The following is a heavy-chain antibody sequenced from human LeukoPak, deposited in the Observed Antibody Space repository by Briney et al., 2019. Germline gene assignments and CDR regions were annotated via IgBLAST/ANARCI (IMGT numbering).Heavy chain of an antibody. CDR2: TYYRSKWYN. CDR3: ARPNIRYCSGGACSNDGSDY. J-gene: IGHJ4*02. CDR1: GDSVSR. V-gene: IGHV6-1*01. Sequence: SQTLSLTCAISGDSVSRNWIRQSPSRGLEWLGRTYYRSKWYNEYAVSVKSRIIINPDTSKNQFSLKLSSVTAADTAVYYCARPNIRYCSGGACSNDGSDYWGQGTLVTVSS. D-gene: IGHD2-15*01.